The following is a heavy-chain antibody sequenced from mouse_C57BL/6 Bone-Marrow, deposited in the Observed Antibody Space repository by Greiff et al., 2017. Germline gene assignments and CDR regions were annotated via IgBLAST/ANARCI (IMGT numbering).Heavy chain of an antibody. CDR1: GFTFSSHA. J-gene: IGHJ2*01. V-gene: IGHV5-4*01. CDR2: ISDGGSYT. Sequence: EVQLVESGGGLVKPGGSLKLSCAASGFTFSSHAMSWVRQTPEKRLEWVATISDGGSYTYYPDNVKGRFTISRDNAKNNLYLQMSHLKSEDTAMYYCARATSGFDYWGQGTTLTVSS. D-gene: IGHD6-1*01. CDR3: ARATSGFDY.